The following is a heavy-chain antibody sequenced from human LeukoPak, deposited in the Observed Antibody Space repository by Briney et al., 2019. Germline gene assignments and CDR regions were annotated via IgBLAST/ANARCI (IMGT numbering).Heavy chain of an antibody. J-gene: IGHJ4*02. D-gene: IGHD3-9*01. V-gene: IGHV3-49*04. CDR2: IRSKAYGGTT. Sequence: GGSLRLSCTASGFTFGDYAMSWVRQAPGKGLEWVGFIRSKAYGGTTEYAASVKGRFTISRDDSKSIAYLQMNSLKTEDTAVYYCTTYYDILTGYYTIDYWGQGTLVTVSS. CDR1: GFTFGDYA. CDR3: TTYYDILTGYYTIDY.